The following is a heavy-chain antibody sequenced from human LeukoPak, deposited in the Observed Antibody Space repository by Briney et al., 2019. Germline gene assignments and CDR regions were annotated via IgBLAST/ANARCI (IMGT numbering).Heavy chain of an antibody. CDR1: GGSFSGYY. Sequence: PSETLSLTCAVYGGSFSGYYWSWIRQPPGKGLEWIGEINHSGSTNYNPSLKSRFTISVDTSKTQFSLKLSSVPAADTAVYYCARGRYCSGGSCYYYMDVWGKGTTVTVSS. D-gene: IGHD2-15*01. CDR3: ARGRYCSGGSCYYYMDV. J-gene: IGHJ6*03. CDR2: INHSGST. V-gene: IGHV4-34*01.